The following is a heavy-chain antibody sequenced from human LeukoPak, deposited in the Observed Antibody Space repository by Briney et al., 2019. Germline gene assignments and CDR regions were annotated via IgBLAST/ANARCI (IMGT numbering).Heavy chain of an antibody. V-gene: IGHV4-34*01. D-gene: IGHD2-15*01. Sequence: PSETLSLTCAVYGGSFSGYYWSWIRQPPGKGLEWIGEINHSGSTNYNPSLKSRVTISVDTSKNQFSLKLSSVTAADTAVYYCARYLGYCSGGSCYSKSIYYFDYWGQGTLVTVSS. CDR1: GGSFSGYY. J-gene: IGHJ4*02. CDR3: ARYLGYCSGGSCYSKSIYYFDY. CDR2: INHSGST.